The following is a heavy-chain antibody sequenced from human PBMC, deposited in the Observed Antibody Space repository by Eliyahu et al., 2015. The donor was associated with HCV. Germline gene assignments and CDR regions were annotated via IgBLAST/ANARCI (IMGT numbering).Heavy chain of an antibody. Sequence: EVQLVESGGVVVQPGGSLRLSCAASGFTFVDYXMHWVRQAPGKGLEWVSLISWDGGSTYYADSVKGRFTISRDNSKNSLYLQMNSLRTEDTALYYCAKDRLAGQMPSAYYFDYWGQGTLVTVSS. CDR2: ISWDGGST. CDR3: AKDRLAGQMPSAYYFDY. J-gene: IGHJ4*02. CDR1: GFTFVDYX. D-gene: IGHD6-13*01. V-gene: IGHV3-43*01.